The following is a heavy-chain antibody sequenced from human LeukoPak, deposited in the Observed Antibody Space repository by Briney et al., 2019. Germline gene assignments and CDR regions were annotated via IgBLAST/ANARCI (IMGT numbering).Heavy chain of an antibody. Sequence: GGSLRLSCAASGFTFSSYSMNWVRQAPGKGLEWVSYISSSSSTVYYADSVKGRFTISRDNAKNSLYLQMNSLRAEDTAVYYCAGFERGYAYDYWGQGTLVTVSS. CDR1: GFTFSSYS. V-gene: IGHV3-48*01. CDR2: ISSSSSTV. J-gene: IGHJ4*02. CDR3: AGFERGYAYDY. D-gene: IGHD3-16*01.